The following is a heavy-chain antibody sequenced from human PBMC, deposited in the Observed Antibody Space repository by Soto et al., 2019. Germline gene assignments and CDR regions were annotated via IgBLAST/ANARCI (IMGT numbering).Heavy chain of an antibody. D-gene: IGHD2-2*01. V-gene: IGHV3-48*01. CDR3: EREYCSSTSCLYDY. J-gene: IGHJ4*02. CDR2: ISTSSSTI. Sequence: EVQLVESGGGLVQPGGSLRLSCAASGFTFSSYSMNWVRQAPGKGLEWVSYISTSSSTIYYADSVKGRFTISRDNAKKSLYLQMNSLRAEDTAVYYCEREYCSSTSCLYDYWGQGTLVTVSP. CDR1: GFTFSSYS.